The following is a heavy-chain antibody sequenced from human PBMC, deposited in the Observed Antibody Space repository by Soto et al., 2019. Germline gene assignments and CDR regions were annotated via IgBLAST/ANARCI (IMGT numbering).Heavy chain of an antibody. CDR2: INAGNGNT. D-gene: IGHD3-16*01. J-gene: IGHJ4*02. CDR1: GYTFTSYA. CDR3: ARDHRGSGITFDY. Sequence: ASVKVSCKASGYTFTSYAMPWVRQAPGQRLEWMGWINAGNGNTKYSQKFQGRVTITRDTSASTAYMELSSLRSEDTAVYYCARDHRGSGITFDYWGQGTLVTVSS. V-gene: IGHV1-3*01.